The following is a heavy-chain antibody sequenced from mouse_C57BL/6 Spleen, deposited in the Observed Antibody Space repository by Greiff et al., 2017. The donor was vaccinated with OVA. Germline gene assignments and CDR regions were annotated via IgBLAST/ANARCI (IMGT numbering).Heavy chain of an antibody. CDR3: ARDEGYYTFAY. Sequence: EVQLVESEGGLVQPGSSMKLSCTASGFTFSDYYMAWVRQVPEKGLEWVANINYDGSSTYYLDSLKSRFIISRDNAKNILYLQMSSLKSEDTATYYCARDEGYYTFAYWGQGTLVTVSA. J-gene: IGHJ3*01. CDR2: INYDGSST. D-gene: IGHD2-3*01. V-gene: IGHV5-16*01. CDR1: GFTFSDYY.